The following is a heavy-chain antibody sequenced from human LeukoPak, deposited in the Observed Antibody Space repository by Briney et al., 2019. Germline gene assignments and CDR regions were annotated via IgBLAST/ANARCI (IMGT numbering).Heavy chain of an antibody. J-gene: IGHJ6*03. V-gene: IGHV4-59*12. D-gene: IGHD1-1*01. CDR2: ISYSGGT. CDR1: GGSISTYF. CDR3: ARVNSYYYYYMDV. Sequence: SETLSLTCSVSGGSISTYFWNYIRQSPGKGLEWIGYISYSGGTTYNPSLKSRVTISVDTSKNQFSLKLSSVTAADTAVYYCARVNSYYYYYMDVWGKGTTVTVSS.